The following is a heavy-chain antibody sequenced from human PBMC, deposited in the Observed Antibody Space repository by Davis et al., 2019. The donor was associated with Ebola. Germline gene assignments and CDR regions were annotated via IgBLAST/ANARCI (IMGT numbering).Heavy chain of an antibody. Sequence: SETLSLTCPVSAGSISSYYWSWIRQPPGKGLEWIGYTHYSGNTNYNPSLKSRVTMPVDTSKNQFSRKLSSVTAADTAVYYCARGSQWLGPDYWGQGTLVTVSS. CDR3: ARGSQWLGPDY. V-gene: IGHV4-59*01. CDR2: THYSGNT. CDR1: AGSISSYY. D-gene: IGHD6-19*01. J-gene: IGHJ4*02.